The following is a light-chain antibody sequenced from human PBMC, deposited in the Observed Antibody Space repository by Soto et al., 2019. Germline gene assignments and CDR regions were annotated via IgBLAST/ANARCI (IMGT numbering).Light chain of an antibody. CDR2: EAG. CDR3: CSYAGSRTWV. J-gene: IGLJ3*02. V-gene: IGLV2-23*01. CDR1: SSDVGSYNF. Sequence: QSALTQPASVSGSPGQSITISCTGTSSDVGSYNFVSWYQQHPGKAPTLMIFEAGKRPSGISNRFSGSKSGNTASLTISGLQAEDEADYYCCSYAGSRTWVFGGGTKLTVL.